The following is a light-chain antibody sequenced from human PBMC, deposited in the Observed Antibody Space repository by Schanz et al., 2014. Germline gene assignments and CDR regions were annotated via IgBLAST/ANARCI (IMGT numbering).Light chain of an antibody. CDR1: SNDVVGNNY. CDR3: TSYRDYNDPGV. J-gene: IGLJ1*01. Sequence: QSALTQPRSVSGSPGQSVTISCTGTSNDVVGNNYVSWYQHHPGKVPKPIIFGVSQRPSGVPDRFSGSKSGNTASLTVSGLQAEDEAEYYCTSYRDYNDPGVFGTGTKLTVL. CDR2: GVS. V-gene: IGLV2-11*01.